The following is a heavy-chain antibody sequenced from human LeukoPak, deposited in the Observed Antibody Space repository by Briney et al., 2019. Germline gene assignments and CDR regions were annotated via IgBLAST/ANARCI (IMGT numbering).Heavy chain of an antibody. CDR3: ARLPMVRGARASFDY. V-gene: IGHV3-30*02. CDR1: GFTFSSYG. CDR2: IRYDGSNK. Sequence: PGGSLRLSCAASGFTFSSYGMHWVRQAPGKGLEWVAFIRYDGSNKYYADSVKGRFTISRDNSKNTLYLQMNSLRAEDTAVYYCARLPMVRGARASFDYWGQGTLVTVSS. J-gene: IGHJ4*02. D-gene: IGHD3-10*01.